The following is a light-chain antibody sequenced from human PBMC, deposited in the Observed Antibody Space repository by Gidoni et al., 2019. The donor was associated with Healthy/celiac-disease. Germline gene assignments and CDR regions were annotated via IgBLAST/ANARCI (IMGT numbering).Light chain of an antibody. V-gene: IGLV3-1*01. Sequence: SSELTQPPSVSVSPGQTASIPCSGDKLGDKYACWYQQKPDQSPVLVIYQDSKRPSGIPERFSGSNSGNTATLTISGTQAMDEADYYCQAWDSSTVVFGGGTKLTVL. CDR2: QDS. CDR3: QAWDSSTVV. CDR1: KLGDKY. J-gene: IGLJ2*01.